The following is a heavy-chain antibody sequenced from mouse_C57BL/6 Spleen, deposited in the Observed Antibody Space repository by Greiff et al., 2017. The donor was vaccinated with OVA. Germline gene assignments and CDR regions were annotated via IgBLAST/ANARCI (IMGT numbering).Heavy chain of an antibody. V-gene: IGHV1-82*01. CDR3: ATGTVVAPDY. J-gene: IGHJ2*01. CDR1: GYAFSSSW. D-gene: IGHD1-1*01. Sequence: VQGVESGPELVKPGASVKISCKASGYAFSSSWMNWVKQRPGKGLEWIGRIYPGDGDTNYNGKFKGKATLTADKSSSTAYMQLSSLTSEDSAVYFCATGTVVAPDYWGQGTTLTVSS. CDR2: IYPGDGDT.